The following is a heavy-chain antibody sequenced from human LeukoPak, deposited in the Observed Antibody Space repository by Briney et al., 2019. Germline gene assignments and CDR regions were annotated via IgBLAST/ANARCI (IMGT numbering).Heavy chain of an antibody. CDR3: ASDGSGSYRSLAP. Sequence: GSSVKVSYKASGYTFTSYGISWVRQAPGQGREWMEWIRAYNGNTNYAQKLQGRVTMTTDTSPNKAYMELRSLRSDDTAVYYCASDGSGSYRSLAPWGQGTLVTVSS. J-gene: IGHJ5*02. CDR2: IRAYNGNT. V-gene: IGHV1-18*01. CDR1: GYTFTSYG. D-gene: IGHD3-10*01.